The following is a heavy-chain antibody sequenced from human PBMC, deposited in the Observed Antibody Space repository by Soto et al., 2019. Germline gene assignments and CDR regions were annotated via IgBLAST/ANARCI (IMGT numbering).Heavy chain of an antibody. V-gene: IGHV3-23*01. CDR2: ISGSSGST. CDR1: GFTFSSYA. CDR3: AKSQGSWSYYTTLYDPFDY. Sequence: EVQLLESGGGLVQPGGSLRLSCAASGFTFSSYAMSWVRQAPGKGLEWGSAISGSSGSTYYADYVKGRFTISRDNSKNTLYLQMNSLRAEDTAVYYCAKSQGSWSYYTTLYDPFDYWGQGTLVTVSS. J-gene: IGHJ4*02. D-gene: IGHD3-10*01.